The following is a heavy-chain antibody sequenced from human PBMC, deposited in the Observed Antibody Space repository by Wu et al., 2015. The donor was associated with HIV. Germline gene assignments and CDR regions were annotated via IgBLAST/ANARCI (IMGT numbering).Heavy chain of an antibody. CDR3: ARGGIRIVNLNDAFDI. J-gene: IGHJ3*02. Sequence: QVQLVQSGAEVKKPGASVKVSCKASGYTFTSYYMHWVRQAPGQGLEWMGIINPSGGSTSYAQKFQGRVTMTRDTSTSTVYMELSSLRSEDTAVYYCARGGIRIVNLNDAFDIWGQGTMVTVSS. CDR1: GYTFTSYY. D-gene: IGHD3-16*01. V-gene: IGHV1-46*01. CDR2: INPSGGST.